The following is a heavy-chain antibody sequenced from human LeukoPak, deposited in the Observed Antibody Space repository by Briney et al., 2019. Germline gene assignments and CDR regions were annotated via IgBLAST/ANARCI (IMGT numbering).Heavy chain of an antibody. Sequence: GGSLRLSCAASGFTFSNAWMSWVRQAPGKGLEWVGRIKSKTDGGTTDYAAPVKGRFTISRDDSKNTLYLQMNSLKTEDTAVYYCTEGSEGGYNYYYYGMDVWGKGTTVTVSS. CDR3: TEGSEGGYNYYYYGMDV. CDR1: GFTFSNAW. V-gene: IGHV3-15*01. D-gene: IGHD5-12*01. CDR2: IKSKTDGGTT. J-gene: IGHJ6*04.